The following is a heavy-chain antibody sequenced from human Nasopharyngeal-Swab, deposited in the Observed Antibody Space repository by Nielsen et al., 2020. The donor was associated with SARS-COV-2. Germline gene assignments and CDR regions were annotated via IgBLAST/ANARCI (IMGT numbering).Heavy chain of an antibody. J-gene: IGHJ2*01. Sequence: GESLKISCAASGFTFSSYSMNWVRQAPGKGLEWVSYISSSSSTIYYADSVKGRFTISRDNAKHSLYLQMHSLRDEDTAVYYCARTNNYDFWSGYEDWYFDLWGRGTLVTVSS. CDR2: ISSSSSTI. CDR1: GFTFSSYS. D-gene: IGHD3-3*01. V-gene: IGHV3-48*02. CDR3: ARTNNYDFWSGYEDWYFDL.